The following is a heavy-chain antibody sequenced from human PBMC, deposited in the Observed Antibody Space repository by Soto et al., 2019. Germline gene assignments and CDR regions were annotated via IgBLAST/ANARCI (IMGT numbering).Heavy chain of an antibody. V-gene: IGHV3-33*01. CDR1: GFTFSNYG. CDR3: AGGTYYFDY. Sequence: QVQLVESGGDVVQPGRSLRLSCAASGFTFSNYGMHWARQAPGKGLEWVAAILYDGSNKYYADSVKGRFTISRDNSKNTLYLQMNRLRAEDTAVYYCAGGTYYFDYFGPGNLGTVSS. J-gene: IGHJ4*02. D-gene: IGHD1-26*01. CDR2: ILYDGSNK.